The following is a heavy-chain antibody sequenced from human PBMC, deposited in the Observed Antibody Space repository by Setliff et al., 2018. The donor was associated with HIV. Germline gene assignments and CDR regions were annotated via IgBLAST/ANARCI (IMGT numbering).Heavy chain of an antibody. CDR3: AKDSAEYCSSPSCPIPNWFDP. Sequence: PGGSLRLSCAASGFTFSNYGMHWVRQAPGKGLEWVAVIWYDGSNKYYTDSVKGRFTISRDNSKNTLYLLMNSLRAEDTAVYYCAKDSAEYCSSPSCPIPNWFDPWGQGTRVTVSS. D-gene: IGHD2-2*01. CDR1: GFTFSNYG. CDR2: IWYDGSNK. V-gene: IGHV3-33*06. J-gene: IGHJ5*02.